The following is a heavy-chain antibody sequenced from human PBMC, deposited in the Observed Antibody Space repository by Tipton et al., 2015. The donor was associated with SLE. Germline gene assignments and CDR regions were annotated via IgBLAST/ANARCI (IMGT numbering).Heavy chain of an antibody. D-gene: IGHD6-25*01. V-gene: IGHV3-33*01. CDR3: ARIAAGENIDY. CDR1: GFTFSSYG. Sequence: SLRLSCAASGFTFSSYGMHWVRQAPGKGLEWVAVIWYDGSNKYYADSVKGRFTISRDNSKNTLYLQMNSLRAEETAVYYCARIAAGENIDYWGQGTLVTVSS. CDR2: IWYDGSNK. J-gene: IGHJ4*02.